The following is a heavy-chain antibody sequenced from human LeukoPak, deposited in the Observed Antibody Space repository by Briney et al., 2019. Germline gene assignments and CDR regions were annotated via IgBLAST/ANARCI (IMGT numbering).Heavy chain of an antibody. J-gene: IGHJ4*02. V-gene: IGHV1-2*02. Sequence: ASVKVSCKASGYTFTGYYMHWVRQAPGQGLECMGWVNPNSGGTNYAQKLQGRVTMTTDTSTSTAYMELRSLRSDDTAVYYCARQGVGTSRYGYSSWYFDYWGQGTLVTVSS. CDR2: VNPNSGGT. CDR1: GYTFTGYY. CDR3: ARQGVGTSRYGYSSWYFDY. D-gene: IGHD5-18*01.